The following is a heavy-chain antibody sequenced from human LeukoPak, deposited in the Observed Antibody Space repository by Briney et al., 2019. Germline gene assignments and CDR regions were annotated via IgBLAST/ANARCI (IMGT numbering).Heavy chain of an antibody. V-gene: IGHV3-30-3*01. D-gene: IGHD4-17*01. CDR3: ARDFRDYRDYVAYFDY. CDR2: ILYDGTNQ. CDR1: GFTFSSYD. Sequence: GGSLRLSCAASGFTFSSYDMNWVRQAPGKGLEWVAVILYDGTNQYYADSVKGRFTISRGNSRNTLYLQMNSLKVEDTAVYYCARDFRDYRDYVAYFDYWGQGTLVTVSS. J-gene: IGHJ4*02.